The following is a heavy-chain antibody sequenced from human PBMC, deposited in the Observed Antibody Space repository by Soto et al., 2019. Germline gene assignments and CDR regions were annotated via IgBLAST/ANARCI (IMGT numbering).Heavy chain of an antibody. Sequence: ASVKVSCKASGYTFTSYYINWVRQATGQGLEWMGWMNPNSGNTGYAQKFQGRVTMTRNTSISTAYMELNSLRAEDTAVYYCAKSRRIAVAGTCYWGQGTLVTVSS. D-gene: IGHD6-19*01. CDR2: MNPNSGNT. V-gene: IGHV1-8*01. J-gene: IGHJ4*02. CDR1: GYTFTSYY. CDR3: AKSRRIAVAGTCY.